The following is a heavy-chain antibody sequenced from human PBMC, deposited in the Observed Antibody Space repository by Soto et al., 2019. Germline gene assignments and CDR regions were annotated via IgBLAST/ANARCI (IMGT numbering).Heavy chain of an antibody. CDR1: GYSFTSYD. CDR3: AREQQGRGFDP. D-gene: IGHD6-13*01. Sequence: QVQLVQSGAEVKKPGASVKVSCKASGYSFTSYDINWVRQATGQGLEWRRWMNPNSGKTGYAQKFQGRVTMTRNTSISTAYMERSSLRSEDTAVYYCAREQQGRGFDPWCQGTVVTVSS. J-gene: IGHJ5*02. V-gene: IGHV1-8*01. CDR2: MNPNSGKT.